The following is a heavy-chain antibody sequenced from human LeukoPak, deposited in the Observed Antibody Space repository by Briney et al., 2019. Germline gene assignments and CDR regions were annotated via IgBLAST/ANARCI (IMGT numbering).Heavy chain of an antibody. V-gene: IGHV3-9*01. CDR3: AKDLGTDSSGWTYYFDY. Sequence: GGSLGLSCAASGFTFEDYAMHWVPQAPGKGLEGVSGISWNSGSIGYADSVKGRFTISRDNAKNSLYLQMNSLRAEDTALYYCAKDLGTDSSGWTYYFDYWGQGTLVTVSS. J-gene: IGHJ4*02. CDR2: ISWNSGSI. CDR1: GFTFEDYA. D-gene: IGHD6-19*01.